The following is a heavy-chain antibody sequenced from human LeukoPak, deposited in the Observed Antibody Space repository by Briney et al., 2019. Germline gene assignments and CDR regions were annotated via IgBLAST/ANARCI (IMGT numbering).Heavy chain of an antibody. V-gene: IGHV3-30*03. D-gene: IGHD6-19*01. Sequence: GGSLRLSCAASGFTFSSYGMHWVRQAPGKGLEWVAVISYDGSNKYYADAVKGRFTISRDNSKNTLYLQMNSLRAEDTAVYYCARDLIAVAGTGPIDYWGQGTLVTVSS. J-gene: IGHJ4*02. CDR1: GFTFSSYG. CDR2: ISYDGSNK. CDR3: ARDLIAVAGTGPIDY.